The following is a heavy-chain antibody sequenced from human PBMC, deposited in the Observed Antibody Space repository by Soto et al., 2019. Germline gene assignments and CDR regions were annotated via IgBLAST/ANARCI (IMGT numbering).Heavy chain of an antibody. CDR2: IKSKTDGGTP. Sequence: GGSLRLSCAASGFTFSNAWMSWVRQAPGKGLEWVGRIKSKTDGGTPDFAAPVRGRFAISRDDSKSMVYLQMNSLTTEDTAVYYCAKDGTHLWSKQYYFDSWGQGALVTVSS. CDR3: AKDGTHLWSKQYYFDS. D-gene: IGHD1-26*01. J-gene: IGHJ4*02. CDR1: GFTFSNAW. V-gene: IGHV3-15*01.